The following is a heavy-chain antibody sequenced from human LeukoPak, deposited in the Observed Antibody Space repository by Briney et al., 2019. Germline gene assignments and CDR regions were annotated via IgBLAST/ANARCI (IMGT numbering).Heavy chain of an antibody. CDR1: GFTFSSYG. Sequence: GGPLRLSCAASGFTFSSYGMHWVRQAPGKGLEWVAVIWYDGSNKYYADSVKGRFTISKDNSKNTLYLQMNSLRAEDTAVYYCARETEDIAAAGTTGTFDYWGQGTLVTVSS. V-gene: IGHV3-33*01. CDR2: IWYDGSNK. CDR3: ARETEDIAAAGTTGTFDY. D-gene: IGHD6-13*01. J-gene: IGHJ4*02.